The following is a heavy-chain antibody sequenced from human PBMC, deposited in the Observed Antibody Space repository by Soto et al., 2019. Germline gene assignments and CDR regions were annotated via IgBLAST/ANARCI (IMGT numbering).Heavy chain of an antibody. Sequence: ASVKVSCKASGYTFTGYYMHWVRQAPGQGLEWMGWINPNSGGTNYAQKFQGWVTMTRDTSISTAYMELSRLRSDDTAVYYCARGLYSGYDPAADYWGQGTLVTVSS. CDR2: INPNSGGT. D-gene: IGHD5-12*01. J-gene: IGHJ4*02. CDR3: ARGLYSGYDPAADY. V-gene: IGHV1-2*04. CDR1: GYTFTGYY.